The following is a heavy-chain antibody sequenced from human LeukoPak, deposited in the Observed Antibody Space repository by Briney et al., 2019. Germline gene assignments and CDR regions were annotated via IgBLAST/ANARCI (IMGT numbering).Heavy chain of an antibody. Sequence: PGGSLRLSCAASAFTFSSYRMSWVRQAPGKGLEWVANIKGGRGDINYVDSVKGRFTISRDNAKNSLYLQMNSLRVEDTAVYYCARDRGYSTFDYWGQGTLVTVSS. D-gene: IGHD4-23*01. CDR2: IKGGRGDI. J-gene: IGHJ4*02. CDR3: ARDRGYSTFDY. CDR1: AFTFSSYR. V-gene: IGHV3-7*01.